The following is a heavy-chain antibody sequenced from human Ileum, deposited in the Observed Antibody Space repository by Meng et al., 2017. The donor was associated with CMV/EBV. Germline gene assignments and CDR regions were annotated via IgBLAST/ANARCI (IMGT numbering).Heavy chain of an antibody. V-gene: IGHV3-30*04. D-gene: IGHD1-1*01. Sequence: GESLKISCAASGFTFSSSAMHWVCQAPGKGLHLVTLISSDGNNQFYGDSVRGRCTISRDNAKNSLYLQMNNLGAEDTAVYYCGTSYNFAFDFWGQGTLVTVSS. CDR2: ISSDGNNQ. CDR1: GFTFSSSA. J-gene: IGHJ4*02. CDR3: GTSYNFAFDF.